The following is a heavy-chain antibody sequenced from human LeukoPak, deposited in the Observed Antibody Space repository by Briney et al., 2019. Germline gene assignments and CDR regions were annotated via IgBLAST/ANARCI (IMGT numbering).Heavy chain of an antibody. CDR1: GYSISSGCY. CDR3: ARVGSSSFDY. D-gene: IGHD6-13*01. V-gene: IGHV4-38-2*01. Sequence: SETLSLTCAVSGYSISSGCYWGWIRQPPGKGLEWIGSIYHSGSTYYNPSLKSRVTISVDTSKNQFSLKLSSVTAADTAVYYCARVGSSSFDYWGQGTLVTVSS. CDR2: IYHSGST. J-gene: IGHJ4*02.